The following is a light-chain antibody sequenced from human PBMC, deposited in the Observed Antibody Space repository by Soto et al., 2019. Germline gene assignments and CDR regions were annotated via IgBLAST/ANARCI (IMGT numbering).Light chain of an antibody. Sequence: QAASVSGSPGQSITISCTGTSSDVGGYNYVSWYQQHPGKAPKLMIYEVSNRPSGVSNRFSGSKSGNTASLTISGLQAEDEADYYCSSYTSSSTLVFGGGTKLT. CDR3: SSYTSSSTLV. CDR1: SSDVGGYNY. J-gene: IGLJ3*02. V-gene: IGLV2-14*01. CDR2: EVS.